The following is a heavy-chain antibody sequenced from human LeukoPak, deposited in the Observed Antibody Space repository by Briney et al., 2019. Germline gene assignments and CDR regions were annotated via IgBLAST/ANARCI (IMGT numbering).Heavy chain of an antibody. V-gene: IGHV4-39*01. Sequence: PSETLSLTCSVSGDSLSSSSSYWGWIRQPPGKGLEWIGSIYYSGSTYYNPSLKSRVTISVDTSKNQFSLKLSSVTAADTAVYYCARYDYDILTYYFDYWGQGTLVTVSS. CDR1: GDSLSSSSSY. J-gene: IGHJ4*02. CDR3: ARYDYDILTYYFDY. D-gene: IGHD3-9*01. CDR2: IYYSGST.